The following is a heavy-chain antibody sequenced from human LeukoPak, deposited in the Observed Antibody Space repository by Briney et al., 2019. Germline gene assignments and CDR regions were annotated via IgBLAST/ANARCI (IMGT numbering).Heavy chain of an antibody. CDR2: ISSSGSTI. D-gene: IGHD6-19*01. V-gene: IGHV3-48*03. CDR3: ASGSGWFGDFDY. Sequence: GGSLRLSCAASGFTFSSYEMNWVRQAPGKGLEWVSYISSSGSTIYYADSVKGRFTISRDNSKNTLYLQMNSLRAEDTAVYYCASGSGWFGDFDYWGQGTLVTVSS. CDR1: GFTFSSYE. J-gene: IGHJ4*02.